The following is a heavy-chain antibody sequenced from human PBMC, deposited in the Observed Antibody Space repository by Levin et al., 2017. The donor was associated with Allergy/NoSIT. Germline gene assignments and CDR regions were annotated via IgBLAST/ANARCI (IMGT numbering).Heavy chain of an antibody. Sequence: GSLRLSCKGSGYSFTSYWIGWVRQMPGKGLEWMGIIYPGDSDTRYSPSFQGQVTISADKSISTAYLQWSSLKASDTAMYYCARQGTAGSYYYYYYMDVWGKGTTVTVSS. CDR2: IYPGDSDT. CDR1: GYSFTSYW. V-gene: IGHV5-51*01. CDR3: ARQGTAGSYYYYYYMDV. J-gene: IGHJ6*03. D-gene: IGHD6-13*01.